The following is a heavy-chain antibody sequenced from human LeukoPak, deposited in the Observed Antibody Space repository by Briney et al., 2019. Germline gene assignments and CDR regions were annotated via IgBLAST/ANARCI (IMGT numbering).Heavy chain of an antibody. D-gene: IGHD6-13*01. CDR1: GGSISSYY. CDR2: IYYSGST. J-gene: IGHJ4*02. CDR3: ARDHATRSIAAAAHYFDS. V-gene: IGHV4-59*12. Sequence: SETLSLTCTVSGGSISSYYWSWIRQPPGKGLEWIGYIYYSGSTNYNPSLKSRVTISVDTSKNQFSLKLSSVTAADTAVYYCARDHATRSIAAAAHYFDSWGQGTLVTVSS.